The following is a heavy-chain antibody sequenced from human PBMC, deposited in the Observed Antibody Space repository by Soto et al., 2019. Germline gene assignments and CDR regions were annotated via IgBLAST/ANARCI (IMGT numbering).Heavy chain of an antibody. CDR2: IYPGDSDT. D-gene: IGHD4-17*01. CDR1: GYSFTSYW. Sequence: PGESLKISCKGSGYSFTSYWIGWVRQMPGKGLEWMGIIYPGDSDTRYSPSFQGQVTISADKSISTAYLQWSSLKASDTAMYYCARQPIVYYGGNSGADFNYFDYWGQGTLVTVSS. V-gene: IGHV5-51*01. J-gene: IGHJ4*02. CDR3: ARQPIVYYGGNSGADFNYFDY.